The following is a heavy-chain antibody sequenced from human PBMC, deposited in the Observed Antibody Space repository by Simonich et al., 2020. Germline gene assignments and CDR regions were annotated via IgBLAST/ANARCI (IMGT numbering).Heavy chain of an antibody. V-gene: IGHV3-33*01. CDR2: KGDEGNNK. D-gene: IGHD6-13*01. CDR3: ARAYSSSWYNWFDP. CDR1: GFTFRSYG. Sequence: GQLVESGGGVVQPGRSLRLSCAASGFTFRSYGRHWVRQAPGKGQEWGAVKGDEGNNKDYADDVKGRFTISRDKAKNTLYLQMNSLRAEDTAVYYCARAYSSSWYNWFDPWGQGTLVTVSS. J-gene: IGHJ5*02.